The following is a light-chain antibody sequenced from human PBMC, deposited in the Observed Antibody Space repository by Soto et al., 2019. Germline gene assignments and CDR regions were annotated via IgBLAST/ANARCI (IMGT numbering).Light chain of an antibody. J-gene: IGLJ1*01. CDR1: SPNIGAGHA. V-gene: IGLV1-40*01. CDR2: GNS. Sequence: QSALTQPPPVSGAPGQRGAISCTGSSPNIGAGHAVHCYQQLPGTAPKLPIYGNSNRPSGVPDRFSGSKSGTSASPAITGLQAEDEADYVCQSYDSSLSVVCGTGTKVTVL. CDR3: QSYDSSLSVV.